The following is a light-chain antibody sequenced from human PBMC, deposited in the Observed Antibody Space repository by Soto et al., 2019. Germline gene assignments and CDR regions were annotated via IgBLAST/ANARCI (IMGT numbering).Light chain of an antibody. CDR3: QQYGSSPWT. CDR2: GAS. V-gene: IGKV3-20*01. J-gene: IGKJ1*01. Sequence: EIVLTQSPGTLSLSPGERATLSCRASQSVSSSYLAWYQQKPGQAPRLLIYGASSRATGIPDRFSGSGSGTDFTITISRLELEDFAVYYCQQYGSSPWTFGQGTKVEIK. CDR1: QSVSSSY.